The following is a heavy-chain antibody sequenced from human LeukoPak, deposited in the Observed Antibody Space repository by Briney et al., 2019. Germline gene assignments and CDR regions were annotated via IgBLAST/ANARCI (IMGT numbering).Heavy chain of an antibody. V-gene: IGHV1-2*02. CDR1: GYTFTDYY. CDR3: ARIGYNHYFDY. CDR2: INPNSGGT. J-gene: IGHJ4*02. D-gene: IGHD5-24*01. Sequence: ASVKVSCKASGYTFTDYYLHWVRQAPGQGLEWMGWINPNSGGTNYAQTFQGRVTMTRDTSITTAYLELSRLRSDDTAVYYCARIGYNHYFDYWGQGTLVTVSS.